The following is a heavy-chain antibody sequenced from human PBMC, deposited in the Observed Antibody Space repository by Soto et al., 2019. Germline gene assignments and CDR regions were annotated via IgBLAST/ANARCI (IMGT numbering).Heavy chain of an antibody. D-gene: IGHD3-22*01. CDR1: GYSFTSSW. J-gene: IGHJ5*02. Sequence: GESLKISCKGSGYSFTSSWIGWVRQMPGKGLEWMGIIYPGDSDTRYSPSFQGQVTISADKSISTAYLQWSSLKASDTAMYYCARQTYYYDSSGPNWFDPWGQGTLVTVSS. CDR2: IYPGDSDT. CDR3: ARQTYYYDSSGPNWFDP. V-gene: IGHV5-51*01.